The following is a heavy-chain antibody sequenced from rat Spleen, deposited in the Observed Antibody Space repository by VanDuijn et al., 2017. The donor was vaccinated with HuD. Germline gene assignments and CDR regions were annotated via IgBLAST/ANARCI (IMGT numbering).Heavy chain of an antibody. J-gene: IGHJ2*01. CDR2: ISSGGST. Sequence: QVQLKESGPGLVQPSQTLSLTCTVSGFSLTSYTVSWVRQPPGKGLEWIAAISSGGSTYYNSAVQSRLSLSRDTSKSQVFLKRNSLQPEDTGTYYCARHDNYFDYWGQGVMVTVSS. CDR1: GFSLTSYT. CDR3: ARHDNYFDY. V-gene: IGHV2-6*01. D-gene: IGHD1-7*01.